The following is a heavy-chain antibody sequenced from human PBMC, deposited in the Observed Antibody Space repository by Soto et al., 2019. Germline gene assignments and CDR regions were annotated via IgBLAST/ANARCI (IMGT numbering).Heavy chain of an antibody. CDR1: GGSFSGYY. V-gene: IGHV4-34*01. D-gene: IGHD2-21*02. CDR3: ARDSYCGGDCYSYYYYGMDV. Sequence: PSETLSLTCAVYGGSFSGYYWSWIRQPPGKGLEWIGEINHSGSTNYNPSLKSRVTISVDTSKNQFSLKLSSVTAADTAVYYCARDSYCGGDCYSYYYYGMDVWGQGTTVTVSS. J-gene: IGHJ6*02. CDR2: INHSGST.